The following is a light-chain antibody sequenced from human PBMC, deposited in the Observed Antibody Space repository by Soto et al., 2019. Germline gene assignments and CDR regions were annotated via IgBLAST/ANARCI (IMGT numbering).Light chain of an antibody. V-gene: IGLV2-14*01. Sequence: QSALTQPASVSGSPWQAITISCTGSSSDIGDYKYVSWYKQHPGKAPQLMIYDVSNRPSGVSNRFSGSKSGNTASLTISGLQAEDEADYYCSSYTSTSFVIFGGGTKLTVL. CDR1: SSDIGDYKY. CDR3: SSYTSTSFVI. CDR2: DVS. J-gene: IGLJ2*01.